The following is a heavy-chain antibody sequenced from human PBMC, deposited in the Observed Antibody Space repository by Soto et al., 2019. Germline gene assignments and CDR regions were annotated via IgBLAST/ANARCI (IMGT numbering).Heavy chain of an antibody. D-gene: IGHD3-22*01. V-gene: IGHV1-69*06. J-gene: IGHJ2*01. CDR3: AITKYDISAYYYWYLGL. CDR2: IIPIFGTA. Sequence: QVELVQSGAEVKKPGSSVKVSCQASEDTFRNYAISWVRQAPGQGLEWMGGIIPIFGTANYAQKFQGRVTITADTSAHTVYLELSSLRSEDTAVYYCAITKYDISAYYYWYLGLWGRGTLVTVSS. CDR1: EDTFRNYA.